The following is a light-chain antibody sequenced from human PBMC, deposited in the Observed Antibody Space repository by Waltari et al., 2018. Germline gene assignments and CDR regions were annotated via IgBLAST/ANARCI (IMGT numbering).Light chain of an antibody. Sequence: DIVMTQSPDSLAVSLGERATINCKSSQSVLYSSKNKNYLAWYQQKPGQPPKLLIYWASTRASGVPDRFSGSGSGTDFTLTISSLQAEDVAVYYCQQSYSTPLTFGGGTKVEIK. V-gene: IGKV4-1*01. CDR1: QSVLYSSKNKNY. CDR3: QQSYSTPLT. J-gene: IGKJ4*01. CDR2: WAS.